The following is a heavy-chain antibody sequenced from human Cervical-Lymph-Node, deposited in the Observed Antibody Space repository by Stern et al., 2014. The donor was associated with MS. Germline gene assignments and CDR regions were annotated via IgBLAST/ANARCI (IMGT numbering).Heavy chain of an antibody. D-gene: IGHD3-22*01. CDR2: SIPIFGTA. V-gene: IGHV1-69*01. Sequence: VQLMQSGAEVKKPGSSVKVSCKASGGTFSSYAISWVRQAPEQGLEWMGGSIPIFGTANYAQKFQGRVTITADESTSTAYMELSSLRSEDTAVYYCARDDYDSSGYAPFDYWGQGTLVTVSS. CDR3: ARDDYDSSGYAPFDY. J-gene: IGHJ4*02. CDR1: GGTFSSYA.